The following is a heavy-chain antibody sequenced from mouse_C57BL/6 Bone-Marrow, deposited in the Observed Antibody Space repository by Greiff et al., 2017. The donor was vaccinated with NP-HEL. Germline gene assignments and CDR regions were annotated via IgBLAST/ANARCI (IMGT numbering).Heavy chain of an antibody. D-gene: IGHD2-12*01. CDR1: GFNIKDDY. CDR3: TTELPFDY. CDR2: IDPENGDT. J-gene: IGHJ2*01. Sequence: EVQLQQSGAELVRPGASVKLSCTASGFNIKDDYMHWVKQRPEQGLEWIGWIDPENGDTEYAAKFQGKATITADTSSNTAYLQLSSLTSEDTAFYYCTTELPFDYWGQGTTLTVSS. V-gene: IGHV14-4*01.